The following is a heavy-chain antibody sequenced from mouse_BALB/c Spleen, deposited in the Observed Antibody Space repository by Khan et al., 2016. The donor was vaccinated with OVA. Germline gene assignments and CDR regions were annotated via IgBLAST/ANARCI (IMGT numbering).Heavy chain of an antibody. CDR3: STIFYCKMYYASDY. Sequence: QVQLKESGPGLVAPSQSLSITCTVSGFSLNTYGVNWVRQPPGKGLEWLGVIWAGGSKNYNSALMSRLSISKDKTKTQVFLRMNSLPTHDPSVYYCSTIFYCKMYYASDYWGQGTSVTVSS. D-gene: IGHD2-3*01. CDR2: IWAGGSK. V-gene: IGHV2-9*02. J-gene: IGHJ4*01. CDR1: GFSLNTYG.